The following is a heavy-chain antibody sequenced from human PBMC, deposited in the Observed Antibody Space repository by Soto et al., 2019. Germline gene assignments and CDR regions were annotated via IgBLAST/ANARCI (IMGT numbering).Heavy chain of an antibody. CDR3: ARLGPQLHGPFDY. CDR1: GGSISSSSYY. J-gene: IGHJ4*02. D-gene: IGHD2-2*01. CDR2: IYYSGST. Sequence: QLQLQESGPGLVKPSETLSLTCTVSGGSISSSSYYWGWIRQPPGKGLEWIGSIYYSGSTYYNPSLKSRVTISVDTSKNQFSLKLSSVTAADTAVYYCARLGPQLHGPFDYWGQGTLVTVSS. V-gene: IGHV4-39*01.